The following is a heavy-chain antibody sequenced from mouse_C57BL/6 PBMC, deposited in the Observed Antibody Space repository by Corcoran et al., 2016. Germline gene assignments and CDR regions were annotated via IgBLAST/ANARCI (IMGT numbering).Heavy chain of an antibody. D-gene: IGHD1-1*01. CDR3: AREGLLRGLAY. V-gene: IGHV1-19*01. CDR2: INPYNGGT. Sequence: EVQLQQSGPVLVKPGASVKMSCKASGYTFTDYYMNWVKQSHGKSLEWIGVINPYNGGTSYNQKFKGKATLTVDKSSSTAYMELNSLTSEDSAVYYCAREGLLRGLAYWGQGTLVTVSA. CDR1: GYTFTDYY. J-gene: IGHJ3*01.